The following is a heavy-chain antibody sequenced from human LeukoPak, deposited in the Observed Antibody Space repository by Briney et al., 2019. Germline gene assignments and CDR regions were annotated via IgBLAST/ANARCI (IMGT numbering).Heavy chain of an antibody. CDR1: GLTFSTYW. CDR2: IKQDGSEK. CDR3: AGGIAMVRGGDV. Sequence: GGSLRLSCAASGLTFSTYWMTWVRQAPGRGLEWVANIKQDGSEKNYVDSVKGRFTISRDNAKNSLYLQMNSLRVEDTAVYYCAGGIAMVRGGDVWGKGTTVTVSS. D-gene: IGHD3-10*01. V-gene: IGHV3-7*01. J-gene: IGHJ6*04.